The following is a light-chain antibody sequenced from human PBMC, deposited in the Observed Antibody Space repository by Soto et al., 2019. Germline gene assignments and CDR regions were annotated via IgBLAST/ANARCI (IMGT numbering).Light chain of an antibody. CDR3: AAWDDSLNGPV. CDR2: SNN. Sequence: QAVLIQRPSASGTPGQRVTISCSGSSSNIGSNTVNWYQQLPGTAPKLLIYSNNQRPSGVPDRFSGSKSGTSASLAISGLQSEDEADYYCAAWDDSLNGPVFGGGTKLTVL. CDR1: SSNIGSNT. V-gene: IGLV1-44*01. J-gene: IGLJ2*01.